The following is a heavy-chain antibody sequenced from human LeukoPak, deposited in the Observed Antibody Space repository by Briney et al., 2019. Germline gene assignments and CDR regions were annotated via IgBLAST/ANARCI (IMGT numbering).Heavy chain of an antibody. D-gene: IGHD6-19*01. Sequence: KASETLSLNCTVSGGSVRSYYWSWIRQPGGKGLEWIGHIYTTGSTNYNPSLKSRLTMSVDTSKNQFSLKLSSVTAADTAVYYCARGFESSGWRPTYYFDYWGQGTLVTVSS. V-gene: IGHV4-4*07. CDR3: ARGFESSGWRPTYYFDY. CDR1: GGSVRSYY. J-gene: IGHJ4*02. CDR2: IYTTGST.